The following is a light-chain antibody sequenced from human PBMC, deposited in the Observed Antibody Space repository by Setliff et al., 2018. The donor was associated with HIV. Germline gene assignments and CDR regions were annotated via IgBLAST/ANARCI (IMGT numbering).Light chain of an antibody. CDR3: CSYAGSFYV. Sequence: QSALTQPRSVSGSPGQSVTISCTGTSSDVGGYNYVSWYHQHPGKAPKLMIYDVSQRPSGVPDRFSGSKSDNTASLTISGLQAEDEADYYCCSYAGSFYVFGTGTKVTVL. V-gene: IGLV2-11*01. CDR1: SSDVGGYNY. CDR2: DVS. J-gene: IGLJ1*01.